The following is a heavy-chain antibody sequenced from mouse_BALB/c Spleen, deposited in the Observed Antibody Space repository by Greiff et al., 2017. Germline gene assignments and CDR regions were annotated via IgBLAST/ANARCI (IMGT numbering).Heavy chain of an antibody. J-gene: IGHJ2*01. CDR1: GFTFSSYA. V-gene: IGHV5-6-5*01. D-gene: IGHD1-2*01. Sequence: EVQLVESGGGLVKPGGSLKLSCAASGFTFSSYAMSWVRQTPEKRLEWVASISSGGSTYYPDSVKGRFTISRDNARNILYLQMSSLRSEDTAMYYCAREMGYYGLDYWGQGTTLTVSA. CDR2: ISSGGST. CDR3: AREMGYYGLDY.